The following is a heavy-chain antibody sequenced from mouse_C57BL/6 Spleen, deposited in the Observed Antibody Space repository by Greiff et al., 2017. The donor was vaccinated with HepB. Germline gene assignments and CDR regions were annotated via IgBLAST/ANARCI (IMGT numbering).Heavy chain of an antibody. CDR3: ARQAVGGYFDV. J-gene: IGHJ1*03. CDR2: ISNLAYSI. V-gene: IGHV5-15*01. D-gene: IGHD1-1*01. CDR1: GFTFSDYG. Sequence: EVKLMESGGGLVQPGGSLKLSCAASGFTFSDYGMAWVRQAPRKGPEWVAFISNLAYSIYYADTVTGRFTISRENAKNTLYLEMSSLRSEDTAMYYCARQAVGGYFDVWGTGTTVTVSS.